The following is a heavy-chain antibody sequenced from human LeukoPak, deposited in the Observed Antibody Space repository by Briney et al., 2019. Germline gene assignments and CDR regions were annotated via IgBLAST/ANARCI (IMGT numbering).Heavy chain of an antibody. V-gene: IGHV3-33*08. CDR2: IWYDGSNK. D-gene: IGHD2-15*01. J-gene: IGHJ5*02. Sequence: GGSLRLSCTGSGFTFRTYAFSWVRQAPGKGLEWVAVIWYDGSNKYYADSVKGRFTISRDNSKNTLYLQMNSLRAEDTAVYYCAVGGGTHRAAWFDPWGQGTLVTVSS. CDR3: AVGGGTHRAAWFDP. CDR1: GFTFRTYA.